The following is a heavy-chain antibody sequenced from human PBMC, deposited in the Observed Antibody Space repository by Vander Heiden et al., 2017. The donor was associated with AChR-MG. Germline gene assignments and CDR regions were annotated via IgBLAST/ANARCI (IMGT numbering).Heavy chain of an antibody. J-gene: IGHJ4*02. V-gene: IGHV3-9*01. CDR1: GFTFDDYA. Sequence: EVQLVESGGGLVQPGRSLRLSCAASGFTFDDYAMHWVRQAPGKGLEWVSGISWNSGSIGYADSVKGRFTISRDNAKNSLYLQMNSLRAEDTALYYCAKDMTVGGSGSYPDYWGQGTLVTVSS. CDR2: ISWNSGSI. CDR3: AKDMTVGGSGSYPDY. D-gene: IGHD3-10*01.